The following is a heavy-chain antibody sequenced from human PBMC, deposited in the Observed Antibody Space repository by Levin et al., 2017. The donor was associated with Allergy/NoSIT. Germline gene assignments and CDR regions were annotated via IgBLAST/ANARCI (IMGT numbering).Heavy chain of an antibody. V-gene: IGHV3-23*01. D-gene: IGHD1-14*01. J-gene: IGHJ4*02. CDR1: GFTFRSYA. Sequence: LSLTCAASGFTFRSYAMSWVRQAPGKGLEWVSVISGSGGSTHYVDSVKGRFTISRDNSKNTLYLQMNSLRAEDTAVYYCARETPAFDYWGQGTLVTVSS. CDR3: ARETPAFDY. CDR2: ISGSGGST.